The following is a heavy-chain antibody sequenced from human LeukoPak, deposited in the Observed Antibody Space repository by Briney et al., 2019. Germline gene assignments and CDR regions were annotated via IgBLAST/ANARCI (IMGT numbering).Heavy chain of an antibody. CDR1: GFTFSSYA. V-gene: IGHV3-30-3*01. Sequence: GRSLRLSCAASGFTFSSYAMHWVRQAPGKGLEWVAVISYDGSNKYYADSVKGRFTISRDNSKNTLYPQMNSLRAEDTAVYYCARESWGSGFDYWGQGTLVTVPS. CDR2: ISYDGSNK. CDR3: ARESWGSGFDY. D-gene: IGHD7-27*01. J-gene: IGHJ4*02.